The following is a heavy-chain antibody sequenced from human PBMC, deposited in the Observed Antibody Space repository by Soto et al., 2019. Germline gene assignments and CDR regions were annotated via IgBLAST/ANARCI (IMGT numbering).Heavy chain of an antibody. CDR1: GFTFSSYA. CDR2: ISGSGGST. J-gene: IGHJ4*02. D-gene: IGHD2-2*01. Sequence: GGSLRLSCAASGFTFSSYAMSWVRQAPGKGLEWVSAISGSGGSTYYADSVKGRFTISRDNSKNTLYLQMNSLRAEDTSVYYCAKDRTVVVPAASFDYWGQGTLVTVSS. CDR3: AKDRTVVVPAASFDY. V-gene: IGHV3-23*01.